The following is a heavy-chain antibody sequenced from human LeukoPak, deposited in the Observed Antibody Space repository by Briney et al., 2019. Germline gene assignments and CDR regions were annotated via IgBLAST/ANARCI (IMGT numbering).Heavy chain of an antibody. CDR1: GYTFTGYY. J-gene: IGHJ6*02. CDR3: ARSRPLYYSNYYYYGMDV. V-gene: IGHV1-2*06. D-gene: IGHD4-11*01. Sequence: ASVKVSCKASGYTFTGYYMHWVRQAPGQGLEWMGRINPNSGGTNYAQKFQGRVTMTRDTSISTAYTELSRLRSDDTAVYYCARSRPLYYSNYYYYGMDVWGQGTTVTVSS. CDR2: INPNSGGT.